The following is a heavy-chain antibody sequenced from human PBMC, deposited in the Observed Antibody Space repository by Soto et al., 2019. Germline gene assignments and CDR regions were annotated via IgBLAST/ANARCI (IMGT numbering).Heavy chain of an antibody. D-gene: IGHD2-21*02. CDR1: GFTFSSNA. V-gene: IGHV3-23*01. CDR3: AKALGGDFSDFDS. J-gene: IGHJ4*02. Sequence: EVQLLESGGGLVQPGGSLRLSCEASGFTFSSNAMTWVRQAPGKGLEWVSAISDSGGSTYYADSVAGRFTISRDNSRHTLYLQMNSLSAEDTAIYYCAKALGGDFSDFDSWGQGTQVTVSS. CDR2: ISDSGGST.